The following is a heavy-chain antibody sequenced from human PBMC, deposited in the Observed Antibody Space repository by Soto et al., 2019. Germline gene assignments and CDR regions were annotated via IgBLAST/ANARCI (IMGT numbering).Heavy chain of an antibody. V-gene: IGHV1-18*01. CDR3: TRAIAATGPAEY. D-gene: IGHD6-13*01. CDR1: GYTFTSNG. CDR2: IGAYNGDT. Sequence: QIHLVQSGPEVRKPGASVKVSCKPSGYTFTSNGFSWVRQTPGQGLEWMGWIGAYNGDTNYAPKFQGRVTMTTDTSTSTAYMDLRSLRSDDTAVYFCTRAIAATGPAEYWGQGTLVTVSS. J-gene: IGHJ4*02.